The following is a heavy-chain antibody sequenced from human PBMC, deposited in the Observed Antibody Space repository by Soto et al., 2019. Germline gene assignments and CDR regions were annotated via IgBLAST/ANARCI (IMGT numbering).Heavy chain of an antibody. CDR2: ISTDNGNT. J-gene: IGHJ6*02. CDR3: ARDKGTTTFAVYSIYYYRMHV. D-gene: IGHD2-8*01. V-gene: IGHV1-18*01. CDR1: GYTFTSSG. Sequence: GASVKVSCKASGYTFTSSGISWVRQAPGQGLEWMGWISTDNGNTNYAQHLQGRVSMTTDTSTSTAYMDLRSLRSDYTAVYYCARDKGTTTFAVYSIYYYRMHVWGQVPTVTVS.